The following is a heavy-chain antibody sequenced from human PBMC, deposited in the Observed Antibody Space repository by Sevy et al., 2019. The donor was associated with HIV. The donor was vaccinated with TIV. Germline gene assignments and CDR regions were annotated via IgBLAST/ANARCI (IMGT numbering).Heavy chain of an antibody. CDR2: INSDGSST. D-gene: IGHD3-22*01. CDR3: TRVRAAITTGWANWFDP. Sequence: GGSLRLSCAASGFTFRNYWMHWVRQAPGKGLVWVSRINSDGSSTSYAVSVKGRFTISRDNVKNTLYLQMNSLRAEDTARYYCTRVRAAITTGWANWFDPWGQGTQVTVSS. V-gene: IGHV3-74*01. CDR1: GFTFRNYW. J-gene: IGHJ5*02.